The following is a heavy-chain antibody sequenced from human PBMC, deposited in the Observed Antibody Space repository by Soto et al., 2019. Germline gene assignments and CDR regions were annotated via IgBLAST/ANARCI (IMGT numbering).Heavy chain of an antibody. Sequence: SETLSLTCAVSGGSINSGGFSWNWIRQPPGKGLEWIGYVYHSGSSYYNPSLKGRVTISLDRSKNQFSLTLNSVTAADTAVYYCARDWGYCSSSSCREPAFDVWGQGTVVTVSS. D-gene: IGHD2-15*01. V-gene: IGHV4-30-2*01. J-gene: IGHJ3*01. CDR1: GGSINSGGFS. CDR3: ARDWGYCSSSSCREPAFDV. CDR2: VYHSGSS.